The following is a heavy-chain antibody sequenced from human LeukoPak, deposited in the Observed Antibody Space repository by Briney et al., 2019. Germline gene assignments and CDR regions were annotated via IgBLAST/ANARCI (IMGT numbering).Heavy chain of an antibody. D-gene: IGHD4-17*01. J-gene: IGHJ4*02. CDR1: GFTFSSYA. CDR2: ISGSGGGT. CDR3: ARVLDDYGDYVLDY. V-gene: IGHV3-23*01. Sequence: GGSLRLSCAASGFTFSSYAMSWVRQAPGKGLEWVSGISGSGGGTYYADSVKGRFTISRDNSKNTLYLQMNSLRAEDTAVYYCARVLDDYGDYVLDYWGQGTLVTVSS.